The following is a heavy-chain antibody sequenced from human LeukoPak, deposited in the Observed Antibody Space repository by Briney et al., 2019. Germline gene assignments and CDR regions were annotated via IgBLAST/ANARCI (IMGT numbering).Heavy chain of an antibody. CDR1: GFTFSSYG. CDR2: IWYDGSNK. Sequence: PGGSLRLSCAASGFTFSSYGMHWVRQAPGKGLEWVAVIWYDGSNKYYADSVKGRFTISRDNSKNTLYLQMNSLRAEDTAVYYCARDSGRARVVAGTGFGYWGQGTLVTVSS. CDR3: ARDSGRARVVAGTGFGY. J-gene: IGHJ4*02. V-gene: IGHV3-33*01. D-gene: IGHD6-19*01.